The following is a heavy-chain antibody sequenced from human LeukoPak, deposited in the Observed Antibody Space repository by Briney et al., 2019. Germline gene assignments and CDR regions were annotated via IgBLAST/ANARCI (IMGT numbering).Heavy chain of an antibody. CDR1: GFTFSNYA. Sequence: GGSLRLSCAAFGFTFSNYAIHWVRQAPGKGLEWVAVISYDGSNKYYAGSVKGRFTISRDNSRNTLYLQMNSLRGDDTALYFCARGDYLGSGSYSDYWGQGILVTVSS. D-gene: IGHD3-10*01. V-gene: IGHV3-30-3*01. J-gene: IGHJ4*02. CDR2: ISYDGSNK. CDR3: ARGDYLGSGSYSDY.